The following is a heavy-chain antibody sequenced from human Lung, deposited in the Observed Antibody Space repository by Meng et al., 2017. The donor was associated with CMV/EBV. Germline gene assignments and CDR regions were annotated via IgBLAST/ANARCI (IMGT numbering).Heavy chain of an antibody. CDR1: GGSIRSTSYY. J-gene: IGHJ6*02. CDR3: ASFCMWGTGYYYYGMAV. Sequence: SXTLSLXCTVSGGSIRSTSYYWGWIRQPPGKGLEWIGSIFYDGNTYYNPSLKSRVTISVDTSKNQFSVTLSSVTAADTAVYYCASFCMWGTGYYYYGMAVXGQGXTVTVSS. D-gene: IGHD2-8*02. V-gene: IGHV4-39*01. CDR2: IFYDGNT.